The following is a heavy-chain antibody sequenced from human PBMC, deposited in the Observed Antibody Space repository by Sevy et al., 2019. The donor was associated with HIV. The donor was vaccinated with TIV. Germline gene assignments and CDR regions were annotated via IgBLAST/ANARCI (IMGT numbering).Heavy chain of an antibody. CDR1: GGTFSSYA. CDR2: IIPIFGTA. V-gene: IGHV1-69*06. Sequence: ASVKVSCKASGGTFSSYAISWVRQAPGQGLEWMGGIIPIFGTANYAQKFQGRVTITADKSTSTAYMELSSLGSEDTAVYYCARINPVDRMYYFDYWGQGTLVTVSS. J-gene: IGHJ4*02. CDR3: ARINPVDRMYYFDY. D-gene: IGHD2-15*01.